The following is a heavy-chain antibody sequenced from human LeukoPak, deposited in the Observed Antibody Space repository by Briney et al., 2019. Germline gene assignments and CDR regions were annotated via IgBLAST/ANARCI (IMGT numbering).Heavy chain of an antibody. CDR2: ISSSGSTI. CDR1: GFTFSSYE. CDR3: ASALYSSTYYFDY. V-gene: IGHV3-48*03. D-gene: IGHD2-21*01. Sequence: GSLRLSCAASGFTFSSYEMNWVRQAPGKGLEWVSYISSSGSTICYADSVKGRFTISRDNAKNSLYLQMNSLRAEDTAVYYCASALYSSTYYFDYWGQGTLVTVSS. J-gene: IGHJ4*02.